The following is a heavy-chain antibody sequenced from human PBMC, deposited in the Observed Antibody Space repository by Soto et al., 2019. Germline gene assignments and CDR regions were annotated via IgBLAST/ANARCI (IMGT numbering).Heavy chain of an antibody. J-gene: IGHJ4*02. CDR3: ARVSINWAYYFDF. CDR1: GFTFSPYS. V-gene: IGHV3-48*02. CDR2: ITGSGATV. D-gene: IGHD1-1*01. Sequence: EVHLVESGGGFVQPGGSLRLSCAASGFTFSPYSLHWVRQAPGKGLEWVAYITGSGATVYYADSVRGRFTISRDNAKNSLYLQMTSLRDDDKAVYYCARVSINWAYYFDFWGQGTLVTVSS.